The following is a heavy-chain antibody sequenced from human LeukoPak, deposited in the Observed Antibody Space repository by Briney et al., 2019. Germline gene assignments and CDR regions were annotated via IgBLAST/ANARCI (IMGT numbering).Heavy chain of an antibody. CDR2: INPNSSGT. CDR1: GYTFTGYY. D-gene: IGHD5-18*01. Sequence: ASVKVSCKASGYTFTGYYLHWVRQAPGQGFEWMGWINPNSSGTKSAQEFQGRVTMTRDTSISTAYMELSRLTSDDTAVYYCARVDTALNYWGQGTLVTVSS. V-gene: IGHV1-2*02. CDR3: ARVDTALNY. J-gene: IGHJ4*02.